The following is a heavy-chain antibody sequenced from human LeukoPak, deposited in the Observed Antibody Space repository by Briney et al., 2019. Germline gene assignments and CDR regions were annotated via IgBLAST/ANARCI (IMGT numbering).Heavy chain of an antibody. D-gene: IGHD2-8*02. CDR1: GFTFSTYA. Sequence: GGSLILSCAASGFTFSTYAMSWVRQAPGKGLEWVSAISGGGSSTYYADSVKGRFTISRDNSKNTLYLQMHSLRVEDTAVYYCAKAAMVVSPNWFDPWGQGTLVTVSS. J-gene: IGHJ5*02. CDR3: AKAAMVVSPNWFDP. CDR2: ISGGGSST. V-gene: IGHV3-23*01.